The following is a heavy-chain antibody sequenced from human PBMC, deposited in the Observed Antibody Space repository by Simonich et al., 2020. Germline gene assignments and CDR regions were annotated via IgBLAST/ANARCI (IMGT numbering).Heavy chain of an antibody. CDR2: IYYSGST. CDR3: ARSLGYYYYYYGMDV. J-gene: IGHJ6*02. Sequence: QVQLQESGPGLVKPSETLSLTCTVSGGSISSYYWSWIRQPPGKGLEWIGYIYYSGSTNYNPSLKSRVTISVDTSKNQFSLKLSSVTDADTAVYYCARSLGYYYYYYGMDVWGQGTTVTVSS. CDR1: GGSISSYY. D-gene: IGHD1-26*01. V-gene: IGHV4-59*08.